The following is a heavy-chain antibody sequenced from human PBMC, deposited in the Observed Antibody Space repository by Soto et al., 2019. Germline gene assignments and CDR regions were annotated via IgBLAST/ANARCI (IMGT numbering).Heavy chain of an antibody. Sequence: PGESLKISCKGSGYTFSTYWIGWVRQMPGKGLEWMGIIYPGDSDTRYSPSFQGQVTISADKSISTTYLQWSSLQASDTAMYYCARLGRGYYDTSGYPYYWGQGTLVTVSS. J-gene: IGHJ4*02. V-gene: IGHV5-51*01. D-gene: IGHD3-22*01. CDR1: GYTFSTYW. CDR2: IYPGDSDT. CDR3: ARLGRGYYDTSGYPYY.